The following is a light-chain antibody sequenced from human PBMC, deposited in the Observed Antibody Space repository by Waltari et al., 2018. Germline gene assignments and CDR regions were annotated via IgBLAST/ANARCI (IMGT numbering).Light chain of an antibody. CDR3: CSFTATHTLL. J-gene: IGLJ2*01. CDR2: EVP. CDR1: STDIGVYNY. Sequence: QSALTQPPSASGSLGQSVTISCTGTSTDIGVYNYVSWYQQYPGKAPKLVIYEVPKRPSGVPDRFSGSKSGYTASLTVSGLQAEDEADYYCCSFTATHTLLFGGGTTVTVL. V-gene: IGLV2-8*01.